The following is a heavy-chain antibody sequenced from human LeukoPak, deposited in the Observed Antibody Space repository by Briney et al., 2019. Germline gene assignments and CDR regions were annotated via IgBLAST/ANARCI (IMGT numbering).Heavy chain of an antibody. Sequence: SVKVSCKASGYTFTSYDINWVRQATGQGLAWMGGIIPIFGTANYAQKFQGRVTITADESTSTAYMELSSLRSEDTAVYYCARGRLQRSGFDYWGQGTLVTVSS. D-gene: IGHD4-11*01. CDR1: GYTFTSYD. CDR3: ARGRLQRSGFDY. CDR2: IIPIFGTA. J-gene: IGHJ4*02. V-gene: IGHV1-69*13.